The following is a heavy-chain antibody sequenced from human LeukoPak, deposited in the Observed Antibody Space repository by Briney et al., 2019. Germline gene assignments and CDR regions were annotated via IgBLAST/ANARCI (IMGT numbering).Heavy chain of an antibody. V-gene: IGHV3-21*04. J-gene: IGHJ6*03. CDR3: ARGWQSQGYYMDV. Sequence: GGSLRLSCAASGFTFSSYSMNWVRQAPGKGLEWVSSISSSSSYIYYADSVKGRFTISRDNAKNSLYLQMNSLRAEDTAVYYCARGWQSQGYYMDVWGKGTTVTISS. CDR2: ISSSSSYI. D-gene: IGHD5-24*01. CDR1: GFTFSSYS.